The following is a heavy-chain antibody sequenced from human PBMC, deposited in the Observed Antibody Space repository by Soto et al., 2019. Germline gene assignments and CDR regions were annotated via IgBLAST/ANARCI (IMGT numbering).Heavy chain of an antibody. Sequence: PSETLSLTCAVSGGSISSGGYSWSWIRQPPGKGLEWIGYIYHSGSTYYNPSLKSRVTISVDRSKNQFSLKLSSVTAANTALYYCTRIATPHRDCSSPLDVWGQGTLVTVSS. J-gene: IGHJ4*02. CDR1: GGSISSGGYS. D-gene: IGHD2-21*02. CDR3: TRIATPHRDCSSPLDV. CDR2: IYHSGST. V-gene: IGHV4-30-2*01.